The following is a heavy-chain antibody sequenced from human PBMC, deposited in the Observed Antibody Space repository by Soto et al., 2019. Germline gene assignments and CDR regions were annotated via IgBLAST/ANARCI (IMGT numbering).Heavy chain of an antibody. D-gene: IGHD2-15*01. Sequence: GESLKISCKVTVDNFTNYCVARVCQMPGKGLEWMGIVFPGDSDTRYNTSFHGQVPFSADQSTGTAFLQWISLKAPDNATYSRAKRNVYCSGDACYGTNDLDLWGQGTTVTVSS. V-gene: IGHV5-51*01. CDR2: VFPGDSDT. J-gene: IGHJ6*02. CDR3: AKRNVYCSGDACYGTNDLDL. CDR1: VDNFTNYC.